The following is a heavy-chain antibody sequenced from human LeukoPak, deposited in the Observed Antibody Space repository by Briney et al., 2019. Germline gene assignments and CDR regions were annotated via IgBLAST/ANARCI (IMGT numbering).Heavy chain of an antibody. CDR1: GFTFSSYS. J-gene: IGHJ4*02. V-gene: IGHV3-21*01. CDR3: ARSIDFWTGFDY. Sequence: GGSLRLSCAASGFTFSSYSMNWVRQAPGKGLEWVSSISSSSSYIYYADSVKGRFTISRDNAKNSLYLQMNSLRAEDTAVYYCARSIDFWTGFDYWGQGTLVTVSS. D-gene: IGHD3/OR15-3a*01. CDR2: ISSSSSYI.